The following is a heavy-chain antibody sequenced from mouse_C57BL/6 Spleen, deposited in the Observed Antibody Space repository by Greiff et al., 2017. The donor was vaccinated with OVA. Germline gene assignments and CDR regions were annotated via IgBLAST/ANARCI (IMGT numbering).Heavy chain of an antibody. CDR1: GYTFTSYW. V-gene: IGHV1-50*01. CDR3: ARADSFAY. J-gene: IGHJ3*01. Sequence: QVQLQQPGAELVKPGASVKLSCKASGYTFTSYWMQWVKQRPGQGLEWIGEIDPSDSYTNYHQKFKGKATLTVDTSSSTAYMQLSSLTAEDCAVYYCARADSFAYWGQGTLVTVSA. CDR2: IDPSDSYT.